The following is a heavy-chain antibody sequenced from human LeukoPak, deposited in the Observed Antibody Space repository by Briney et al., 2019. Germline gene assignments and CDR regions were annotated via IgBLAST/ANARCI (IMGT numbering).Heavy chain of an antibody. D-gene: IGHD2-21*01. Sequence: PSETLSLTCTVSGDSINTYYWSWIRQPPGKGLQWIGNIYYTGTTNYNPSLKSRVIISLATSKNQISLKLTSVTAADTAVYYCVSPYSARFDYWGQGTLVTVSS. J-gene: IGHJ4*02. CDR1: GDSINTYY. V-gene: IGHV4-59*08. CDR2: IYYTGTT. CDR3: VSPYSARFDY.